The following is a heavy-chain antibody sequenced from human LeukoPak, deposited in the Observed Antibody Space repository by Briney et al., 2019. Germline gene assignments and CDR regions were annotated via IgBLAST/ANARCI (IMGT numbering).Heavy chain of an antibody. J-gene: IGHJ3*02. CDR2: IIPIFGTA. CDR1: GGTFSSYA. CDR3: ARDHGGTTMFVDAFDI. V-gene: IGHV1-69*01. D-gene: IGHD3-3*01. Sequence: GSSVKVSCKASGGTFSSYAISWVRQAPGQGLEWMGGIIPIFGTANYAQKFQGRVTITADESTSTAYMELSSLRSDDTAVYYCARDHGGTTMFVDAFDIWGQGTMVTVSS.